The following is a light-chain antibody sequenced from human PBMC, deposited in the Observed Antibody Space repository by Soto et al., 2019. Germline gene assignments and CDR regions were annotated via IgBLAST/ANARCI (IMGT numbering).Light chain of an antibody. J-gene: IGKJ4*01. CDR2: GAS. Sequence: TVLTHSPGTLSFSRGEIATLSFRATQGVNNYYLAWHQQRPGLPPRLLLSGASGRATAIPDRFSGSGSGTDFTLTISRLEPEDFAIYYCQQYGTSPLTFGGGTKVDI. CDR3: QQYGTSPLT. V-gene: IGKV3-20*01. CDR1: QGVNNYY.